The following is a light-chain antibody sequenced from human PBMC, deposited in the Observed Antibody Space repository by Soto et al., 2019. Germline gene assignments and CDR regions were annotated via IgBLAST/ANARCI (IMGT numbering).Light chain of an antibody. CDR1: QSVSTN. CDR3: QPYNNWPPWT. Sequence: EIVMTQSPATLSVSPGERATLSCRASQSVSTNLAWYQQKPGQAPRLLIYGASTRATVIPARFSGSGSGTEFTLTISSLQSEDFGVYYWQPYNNWPPWTFGQGNKVEIK. V-gene: IGKV3-15*01. J-gene: IGKJ1*01. CDR2: GAS.